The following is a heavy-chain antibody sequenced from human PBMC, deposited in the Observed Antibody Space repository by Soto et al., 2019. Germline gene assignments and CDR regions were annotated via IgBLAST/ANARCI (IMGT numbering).Heavy chain of an antibody. V-gene: IGHV1-69*06. J-gene: IGHJ3*02. Sequence: SVKVSCKASGGTFSSYAISWVRQAPGQGLEWMGGIIPIFGTANYAQKFQGRVTITADKSTSTAYMELSSLRSEDTAVYYCARGSPVRGLTMIPSGAFDIWGQGTMVTVSS. CDR2: IIPIFGTA. CDR1: GGTFSSYA. CDR3: ARGSPVRGLTMIPSGAFDI. D-gene: IGHD3-22*01.